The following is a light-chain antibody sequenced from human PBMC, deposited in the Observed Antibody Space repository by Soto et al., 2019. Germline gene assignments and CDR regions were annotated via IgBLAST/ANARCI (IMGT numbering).Light chain of an antibody. V-gene: IGKV3-20*01. J-gene: IGKJ1*01. Sequence: EIVLTQSPGTLSLSPGERATLSCRASQSVSSSYLAWYQQKPGQAPRLLIYGASSRATGIPDRFSGSGSGKDFTLTISRLEPEDCAVYYCQQYGSSPWTFGRGTKVEIK. CDR3: QQYGSSPWT. CDR1: QSVSSSY. CDR2: GAS.